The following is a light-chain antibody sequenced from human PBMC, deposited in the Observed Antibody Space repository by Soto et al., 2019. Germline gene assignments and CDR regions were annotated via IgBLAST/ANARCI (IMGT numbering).Light chain of an antibody. CDR2: SVS. J-gene: IGKJ4*01. Sequence: EIVLTQSPGTLSLSPGETATLSCRASETVDTSSLGWYQQKPGRAPSLLIYSVSRRATGIPDRFSASGSATDFTLTITRLEPEDFAVYYCHQYGYSPLTFGGGTKVDIK. CDR1: ETVDTSS. V-gene: IGKV3-20*01. CDR3: HQYGYSPLT.